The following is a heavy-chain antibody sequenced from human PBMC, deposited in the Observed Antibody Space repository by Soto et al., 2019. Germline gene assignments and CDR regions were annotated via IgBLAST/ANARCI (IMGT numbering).Heavy chain of an antibody. CDR2: ISSNSAYI. CDR3: TRDASRDSSARGWFDP. D-gene: IGHD6-13*01. CDR1: GFTFRSFT. V-gene: IGHV3-21*01. Sequence: GGSVRLSCGASGFTFRSFTMTWVRQAPGKGLEWVSTISSNSAYIYYTDALRGRFTISRDNAKNSLHLQMNSLRAEDTAVYYCTRDASRDSSARGWFDPWGPGTLVTVSS. J-gene: IGHJ5*02.